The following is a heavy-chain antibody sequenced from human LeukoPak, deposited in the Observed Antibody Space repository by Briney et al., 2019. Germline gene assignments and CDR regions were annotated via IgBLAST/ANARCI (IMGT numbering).Heavy chain of an antibody. Sequence: SETLSLTCIVSGDSISSYYWSWIRQPPGKGLEGIGYINYSGTINYNPSLKSRVTISVDTSKTQFSLKLSSVTAADTAVYYCARDLQWLVPGWFDPWGQGTLVTVSS. CDR2: INYSGTI. J-gene: IGHJ5*02. CDR3: ARDLQWLVPGWFDP. V-gene: IGHV4-59*12. CDR1: GDSISSYY. D-gene: IGHD6-19*01.